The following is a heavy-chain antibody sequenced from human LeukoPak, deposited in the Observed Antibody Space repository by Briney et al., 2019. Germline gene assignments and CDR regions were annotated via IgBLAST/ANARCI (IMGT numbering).Heavy chain of an antibody. V-gene: IGHV4-4*09. CDR1: GVSMSAYQ. Sequence: PSETLSLTCTVSGVSMSAYQWSWVRQSPEKGLEWIGCINTKGETSYNPSLKSQVTTSVDTSKSQFSLRLTSVTAADTAVYYCATSNDAKIAPFDHWGQGVPVTVSS. CDR3: ATSNDAKIAPFDH. J-gene: IGHJ4*02. D-gene: IGHD2-21*01. CDR2: INTKGET.